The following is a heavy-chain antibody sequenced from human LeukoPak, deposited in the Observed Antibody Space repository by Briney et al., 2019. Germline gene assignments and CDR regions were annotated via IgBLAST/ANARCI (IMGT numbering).Heavy chain of an antibody. CDR1: GYTFTGYY. CDR3: ARTGYYGSGSYYENDAFDI. CDR2: INPNSGGT. J-gene: IGHJ3*02. Sequence: ASVKVSCKASGYTFTGYYMHWVRQAPGQGLEWMGWINPNSGGTYYAQKFQGRVTMTSDTSISTAYMELSRLRSDDTAVYYCARTGYYGSGSYYENDAFDIWGQGTMVTVSS. V-gene: IGHV1-2*02. D-gene: IGHD3-10*01.